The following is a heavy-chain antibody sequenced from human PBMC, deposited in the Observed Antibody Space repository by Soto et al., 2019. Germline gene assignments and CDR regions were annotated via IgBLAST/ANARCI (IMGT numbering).Heavy chain of an antibody. CDR3: AKDWGPSTLGGFIVGGSFDY. Sequence: EVQLVESGGGLVQPGRSLRLSCAASGFTFDDYAMHWVRQAPGKGLEWVSGISWNSGSIGYADSVKGRFTISRDNAKNSLYLQKTGVSTEDQAVYYGAKDWGPSTLGGFIVGGSFDYWGQGTLVTVSS. D-gene: IGHD3-16*02. V-gene: IGHV3-9*01. CDR2: ISWNSGSI. CDR1: GFTFDDYA. J-gene: IGHJ4*02.